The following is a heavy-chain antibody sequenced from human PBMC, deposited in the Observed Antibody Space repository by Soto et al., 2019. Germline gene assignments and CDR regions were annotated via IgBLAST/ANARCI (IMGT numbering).Heavy chain of an antibody. CDR1: GGTFSSYA. Sequence: QVQLVQSGAEVKKPGSSVKASCKASGGTFSSYAITWVRQAPGQGLEWMGGIIPIFVTPNYAQKFQGRVTIPADQSTSTAYMEVSSRRSEDTAVYYCAPGRAHYGSGWYFVYWGQGTLVTVSS. J-gene: IGHJ4*02. CDR2: IIPIFVTP. V-gene: IGHV1-69*12. CDR3: APGRAHYGSGWYFVY. D-gene: IGHD6-19*01.